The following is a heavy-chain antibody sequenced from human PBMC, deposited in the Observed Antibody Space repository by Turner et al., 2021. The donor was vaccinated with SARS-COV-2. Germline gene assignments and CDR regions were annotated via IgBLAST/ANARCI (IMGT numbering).Heavy chain of an antibody. J-gene: IGHJ4*02. Sequence: QITLMESGPTLVKPTQTLTLTCSFSGFSLSTSGVGVGWIRQPPGKALEWLELIYWDDDKSYSPSLKSRLTITKDNTKNQVVLTMTNMDPVDTATYYCARHIVVAIFDYWGQGTLVTVSS. CDR1: GFSLSTSGVG. CDR2: IYWDDDK. D-gene: IGHD2-21*01. V-gene: IGHV2-5*02. CDR3: ARHIVVAIFDY.